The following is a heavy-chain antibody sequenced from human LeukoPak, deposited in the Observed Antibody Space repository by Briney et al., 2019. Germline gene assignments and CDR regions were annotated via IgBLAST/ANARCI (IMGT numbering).Heavy chain of an antibody. J-gene: IGHJ4*02. CDR3: ARDRVGATDYFDY. CDR1: GFTFSNYA. V-gene: IGHV3-30-3*01. D-gene: IGHD1-26*01. Sequence: PGGSLRLSCAASGFTFSNYAMYWVRQAPGKGLEWVTVISYDGNNKYYADSVKGRFTISRDNSKNTLYLQMNSLRAEDTAVYYCARDRVGATDYFDYWGQGTLVTVSS. CDR2: ISYDGNNK.